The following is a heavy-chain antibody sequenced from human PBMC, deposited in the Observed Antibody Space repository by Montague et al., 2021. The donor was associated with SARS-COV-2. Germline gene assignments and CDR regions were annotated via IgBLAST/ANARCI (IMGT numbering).Heavy chain of an antibody. CDR1: GGSISSYY. CDR2: INYSGST. D-gene: IGHD6-19*01. CDR3: ARVSGWMGNAFDI. Sequence: SETLSLTCTVSGGSISSYYWSWIRQPPGKGLEWIGYINYSGSTNYNPSLKSRVTISVDTSKNQFSLKLSSVTAADTAVYYCARVSGWMGNAFDIWGQGTMVTVSS. J-gene: IGHJ3*02. V-gene: IGHV4-59*01.